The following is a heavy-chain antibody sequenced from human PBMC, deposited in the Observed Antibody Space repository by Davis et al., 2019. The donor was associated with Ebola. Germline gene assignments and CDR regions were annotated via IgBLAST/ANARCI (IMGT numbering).Heavy chain of an antibody. CDR2: MNPNSGNT. Sequence: AASVKVSCKASGYTFTSYDINWVRQATGQGLEWMGWMNPNSGNTGYAQKFQGRVTMTRNTSISTAYMELSSLRSDDTAVYYCARRVGARSGFDSWGQGSLVTVSS. D-gene: IGHD1-26*01. CDR1: GYTFTSYD. J-gene: IGHJ4*02. V-gene: IGHV1-8*01. CDR3: ARRVGARSGFDS.